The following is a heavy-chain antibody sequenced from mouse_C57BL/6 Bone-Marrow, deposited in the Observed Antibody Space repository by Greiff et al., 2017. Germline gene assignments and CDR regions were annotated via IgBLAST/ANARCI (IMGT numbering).Heavy chain of an antibody. D-gene: IGHD1-1*01. CDR3: ARGGLLRYYFDY. V-gene: IGHV1-82*01. J-gene: IGHJ2*01. CDR1: GYAFSSSW. Sequence: QVQLQQSGPELVKPGASVKISCKASGYAFSSSWMNWVKQRPGKGLEWIGRIYPGDGDTNYNGKFKGKATLTADNSSSTAYLQLSSLTSEDSAVYFCARGGLLRYYFDYWGQGTTLTVSS. CDR2: IYPGDGDT.